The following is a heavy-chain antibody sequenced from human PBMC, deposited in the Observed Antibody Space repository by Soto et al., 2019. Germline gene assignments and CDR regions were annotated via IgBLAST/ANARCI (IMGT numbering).Heavy chain of an antibody. V-gene: IGHV1-3*01. CDR2: TNVRNGFP. Sequence: QVQLVQSGAEVKRPGASVKISCEASGYSFSEKGVHWVRLAPGQSLEWMGWTNVRNGFPKYSQKFQGRVTINTDTSATTAYMEVSSLRSEDTAVYYCGAGPFLDYWGQGTLVTVSS. CDR3: GAGPFLDY. J-gene: IGHJ4*02. CDR1: GYSFSEKG.